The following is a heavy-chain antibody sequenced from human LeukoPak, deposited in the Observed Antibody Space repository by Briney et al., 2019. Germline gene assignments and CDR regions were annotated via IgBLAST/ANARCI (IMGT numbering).Heavy chain of an antibody. CDR3: ARLIRESSGFNYLAL. J-gene: IGHJ4*02. CDR2: INHSGST. V-gene: IGHV4-34*01. D-gene: IGHD3-22*01. Sequence: SETLSLTCAVYGGSFSGYYWSWIRQPPGKGLEWIGEINHSGSTNYNPSLKSRVTISVDTSKNQFSLKLSSVTAADTAVYYCARLIRESSGFNYLALWGQATLLTLSS. CDR1: GGSFSGYY.